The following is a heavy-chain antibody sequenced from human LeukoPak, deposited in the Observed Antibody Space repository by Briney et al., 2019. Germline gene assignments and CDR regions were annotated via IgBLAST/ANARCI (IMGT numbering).Heavy chain of an antibody. CDR1: GFTFSSYE. CDR2: ISSSGSTI. CDR3: ARVRYYYDSSGGIDY. V-gene: IGHV3-48*03. Sequence: PGGSLRLSCAASGFTFSSYEMNWVRQAPGKGLEWVSYISSSGSTIYYADSVKGRFTISRDNAKNSLYPQMNSLRAEDTAVYYCARVRYYYDSSGGIDYWGQGTLVTVSS. J-gene: IGHJ4*02. D-gene: IGHD3-22*01.